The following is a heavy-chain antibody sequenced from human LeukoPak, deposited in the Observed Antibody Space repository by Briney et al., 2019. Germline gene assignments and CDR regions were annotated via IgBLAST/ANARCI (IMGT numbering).Heavy chain of an antibody. CDR3: ARSNRGSYDY. V-gene: IGHV3-53*01. J-gene: IGHJ4*02. CDR2: IYAGGST. CDR1: GFTVSSSY. D-gene: IGHD1-26*01. Sequence: GGSLRLSCAVSGFTVSSSYMTWVRQAPGKGLEWVSLIYAGGSTYYADSVKGRFTISRDNSKNTLYLQMNSLRAEDTAVYYCARSNRGSYDYWGQGTLVTVSS.